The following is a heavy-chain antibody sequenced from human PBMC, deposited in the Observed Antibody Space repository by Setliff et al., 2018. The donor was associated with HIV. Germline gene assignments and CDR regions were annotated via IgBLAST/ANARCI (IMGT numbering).Heavy chain of an antibody. CDR1: RGSISSTSHY. Sequence: PSETLSLTCIVSRGSISSTSHYWGWVRQSPGKGLEWIGYIYYSGSTNYNPSLKNRVTISTDTSKKQFSLNLSSVTAADTAVYYCARDAGGSVGNYYFDYWGQGTLVTVSS. V-gene: IGHV4-61*01. J-gene: IGHJ4*02. CDR2: IYYSGST. CDR3: ARDAGGSVGNYYFDY. D-gene: IGHD2-15*01.